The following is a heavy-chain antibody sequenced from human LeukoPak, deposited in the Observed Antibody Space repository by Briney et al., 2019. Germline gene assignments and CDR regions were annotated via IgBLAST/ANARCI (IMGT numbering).Heavy chain of an antibody. Sequence: GGSLRLSCVASGFTFTDYFMSWVRQAPGKGLEWVASIKHNGDEKYYVDSVKGRFTISRDNAKNSLYLEMSSLRVEDTAVYYCARDRGWRSSGYYLYHFDYWGQGTLVTFAS. CDR2: IKHNGDEK. CDR1: GFTFTDYF. V-gene: IGHV3-7*01. CDR3: ARDRGWRSSGYYLYHFDY. D-gene: IGHD3-22*01. J-gene: IGHJ4*02.